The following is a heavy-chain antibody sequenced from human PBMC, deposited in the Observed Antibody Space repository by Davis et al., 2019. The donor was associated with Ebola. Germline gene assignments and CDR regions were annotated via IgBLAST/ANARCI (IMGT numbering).Heavy chain of an antibody. Sequence: MPSETLSLTCAVSGGSIGSSGWWSWVRQPPGQGLEWIGEIHHNGNTNYNPSLKSRVIISLDRSKNQFSLKVTSVTAADTAVYYCAREAGVVPTTQAAHWGQGTLVIVSS. D-gene: IGHD2-15*01. CDR3: AREAGVVPTTQAAH. CDR2: IHHNGNT. J-gene: IGHJ4*02. V-gene: IGHV4-4*02. CDR1: GGSIGSSGW.